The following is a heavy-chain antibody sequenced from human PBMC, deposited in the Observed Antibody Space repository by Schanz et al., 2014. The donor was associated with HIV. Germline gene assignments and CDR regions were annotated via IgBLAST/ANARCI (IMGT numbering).Heavy chain of an antibody. J-gene: IGHJ4*02. CDR1: GGSINTRDYH. D-gene: IGHD3-3*02. CDR3: ARDSTMDYFDF. V-gene: IGHV4-39*07. CDR2: INHSGST. Sequence: QLQLQESGPGLVKPSETLSLTCNVSGGSINTRDYHWGWIRQPPGKGLEWIGEINHSGSTNYNPSLKSRFTISVDPSKSQFSLNLNSVTAADTAVYYCARDSTMDYFDFWGRGTLVTVSS.